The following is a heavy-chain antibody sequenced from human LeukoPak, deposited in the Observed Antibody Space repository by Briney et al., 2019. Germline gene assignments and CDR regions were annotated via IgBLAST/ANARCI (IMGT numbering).Heavy chain of an antibody. CDR2: IYADGTT. J-gene: IGHJ4*02. CDR1: GFTVSRNY. D-gene: IGHD1-1*01. V-gene: IGHV3-53*01. CDR3: ARDLEGYFGY. Sequence: GGSLRLSCAASGFTVSRNYMSWVRQAPGKGLEWVLVIYADGTTYYADSVKGRFTISRDNSKNTLYLQMSSLRAEDTAVYYCARDLEGYFGYWGQGTLVTVSS.